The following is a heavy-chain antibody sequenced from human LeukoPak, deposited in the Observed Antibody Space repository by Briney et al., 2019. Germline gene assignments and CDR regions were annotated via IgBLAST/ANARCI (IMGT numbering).Heavy chain of an antibody. CDR3: ARPAHSGSFNDAFDI. Sequence: GESLKISCQGYGYRFASHWIGWVRQMPGKGPEWLGIIYPGDSDTRYNPSFQGHVIISADKSNSVAYLQWTSLKASDSAMYYCARPAHSGSFNDAFDIWGQGTMVTVSS. D-gene: IGHD1-26*01. J-gene: IGHJ3*02. CDR2: IYPGDSDT. CDR1: GYRFASHW. V-gene: IGHV5-51*01.